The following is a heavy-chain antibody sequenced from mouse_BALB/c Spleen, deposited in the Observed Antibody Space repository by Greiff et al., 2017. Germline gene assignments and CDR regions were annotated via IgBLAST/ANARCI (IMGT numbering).Heavy chain of an antibody. CDR2: IYPGSGST. CDR3: TSRYGNYLAWFAY. J-gene: IGHJ3*01. CDR1: GYTFTSYW. Sequence: LQQPGSDLVRPGASVKLSCKASGYTFTSYWMHWVKQRPGQGLEWIGNIYPGSGSTNYDEKFKSKATLTVDTSSSTAYMQLSSLTSEDSAVYYCTSRYGNYLAWFAYWGQGTLVTVSA. D-gene: IGHD2-1*01. V-gene: IGHV1S22*01.